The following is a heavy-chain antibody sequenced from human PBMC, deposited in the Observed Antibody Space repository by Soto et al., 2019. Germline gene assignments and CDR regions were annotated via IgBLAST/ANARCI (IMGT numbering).Heavy chain of an antibody. CDR2: INPSGGST. Sequence: ASVKVSCKASGYTFTSCYMHWVRQAPGQGLEWMGIINPSGGSTSYAQKFQGRVTMTRDTSTSTVYMELSSLRSEDTAVYYCAIYPGIAVAGTYYFDYWGQGTLVTVSS. D-gene: IGHD6-19*01. J-gene: IGHJ4*02. CDR3: AIYPGIAVAGTYYFDY. CDR1: GYTFTSCY. V-gene: IGHV1-46*01.